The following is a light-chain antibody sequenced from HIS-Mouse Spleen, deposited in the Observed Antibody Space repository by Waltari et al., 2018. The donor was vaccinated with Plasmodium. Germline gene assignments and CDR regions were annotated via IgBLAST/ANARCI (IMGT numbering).Light chain of an antibody. CDR3: YSTDSSGNHRV. CDR1: ALPKKS. V-gene: IGLV3-10*01. Sequence: SYELPQPPSVSVSPGQTARTTCSGDALPKKSAYSYQQKSGQAPVLVIYEDSKRPSGIPERFSGSSSGTMATLTISGAQVEDEADYYCYSTDSSGNHRVFGGGTKLTVL. CDR2: EDS. J-gene: IGLJ3*02.